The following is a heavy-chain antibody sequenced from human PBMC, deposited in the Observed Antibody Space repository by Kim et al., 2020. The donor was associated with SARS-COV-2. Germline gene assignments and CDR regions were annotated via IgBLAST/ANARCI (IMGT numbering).Heavy chain of an antibody. D-gene: IGHD3-10*01. Sequence: GGSLRLSCAASGFTFSSYDMHWVRQATGKGLEWVSAIGTAGDTYYPGSVKGRFTISRENAKNSLYLQMNSLRAGDTAVYYCARARMQLFSGSGSYYNVAPKKDAPYYGMDVWGQGTTVTDSS. V-gene: IGHV3-13*01. CDR3: ARARMQLFSGSGSYYNVAPKKDAPYYGMDV. CDR2: IGTAGDT. CDR1: GFTFSSYD. J-gene: IGHJ6*02.